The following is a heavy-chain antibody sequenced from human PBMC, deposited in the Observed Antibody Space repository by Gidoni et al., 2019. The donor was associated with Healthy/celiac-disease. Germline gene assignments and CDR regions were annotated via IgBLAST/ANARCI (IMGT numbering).Heavy chain of an antibody. D-gene: IGHD2-15*01. J-gene: IGHJ6*03. CDR2: IKQDGSEK. V-gene: IGHV3-7*03. CDR1: GFTFSRYW. CDR3: AREYGGKPYYYYYMDV. Sequence: EVQLVESGGGLVQPGGSLSLSCAAYGFTFSRYWMSWVRQAPGKGLEWVANIKQDGSEKYYVDSVKGRFTISRDNAKNSLYLQMNSLRAEDTAVYYCAREYGGKPYYYYYMDVWGKGTTVTVSS.